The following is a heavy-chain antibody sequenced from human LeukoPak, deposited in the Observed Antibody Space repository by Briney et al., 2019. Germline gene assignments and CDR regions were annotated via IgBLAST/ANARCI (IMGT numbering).Heavy chain of an antibody. CDR3: ARRNATDV. D-gene: IGHD2-15*01. CDR1: GFTFSNYW. V-gene: IGHV3-7*03. J-gene: IGHJ6*02. Sequence: AGGSLRLSCAASGFTFSNYWMTWVRQAPGKGLEWVANINRDGSERYYVDSVKGRFTISRDDAKSSLYLQMSSLRAEDTAVYYCARRNATDVWGQGTTVIVFS. CDR2: INRDGSER.